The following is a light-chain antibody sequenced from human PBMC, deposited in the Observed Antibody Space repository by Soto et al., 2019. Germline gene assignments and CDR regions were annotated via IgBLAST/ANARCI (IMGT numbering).Light chain of an antibody. V-gene: IGLV4-69*01. CDR1: RGHSSYA. CDR3: QTVVGTVNVV. J-gene: IGLJ2*01. CDR2: LNSDGSH. Sequence: QPVLTQSPSASASLGASVKVTCTLSRGHSSYAIAWHQQQPEKGPRYFMKLNSDGSHSKGDGIPDRFSGSSSGAERYLTISSLQSEDEADYYCQTVVGTVNVVFGGQTKLTVL.